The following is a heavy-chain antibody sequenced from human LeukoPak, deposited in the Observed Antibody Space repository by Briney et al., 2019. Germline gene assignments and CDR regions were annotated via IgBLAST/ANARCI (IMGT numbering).Heavy chain of an antibody. D-gene: IGHD5-18*01. CDR1: GFTFSSYS. J-gene: IGHJ4*02. CDR2: ISSSSSYI. Sequence: GGSLRLSFPASGFTFSSYSMNWVRQAPGKGREWVSSISSSSSYIYYADSVKGRFTISRDNAKNSLYLQMNSLRAEDTAVYYCARWIQLWTTADYWGQGTLVTVSS. V-gene: IGHV3-21*01. CDR3: ARWIQLWTTADY.